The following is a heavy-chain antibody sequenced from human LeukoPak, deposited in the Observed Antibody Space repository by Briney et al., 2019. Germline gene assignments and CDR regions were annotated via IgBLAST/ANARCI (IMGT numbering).Heavy chain of an antibody. CDR2: INPNSGGT. J-gene: IGHJ4*02. CDR1: GYTFTGYY. Sequence: ASVKVSCKASGYTFTGYYMHWVRQAPGQGLEWMGWINPNSGGTNYAQKFQGRVTMTRDTSISTAYMELSRLRSDDTAVYYCARGEVYSSSWIIDYWGQGTLVTVSS. CDR3: ARGEVYSSSWIIDY. D-gene: IGHD6-13*01. V-gene: IGHV1-2*02.